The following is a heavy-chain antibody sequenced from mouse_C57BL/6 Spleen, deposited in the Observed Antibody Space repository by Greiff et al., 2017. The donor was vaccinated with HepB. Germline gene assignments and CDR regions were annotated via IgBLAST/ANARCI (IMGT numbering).Heavy chain of an antibody. Sequence: QVTLKESGPGILQPSQTLSLTCSFSGFSLSTFGMGVGWIRQPSGKGLEWLAHIWWDDDKYYNPALKSRLTISKDTSKNQVFLKIAKVDTADTATYSCARIEGGAYGYLFDVWGTGTTVTVSS. CDR1: GFSLSTFGMG. V-gene: IGHV8-8*01. CDR2: IWWDDDK. CDR3: ARIEGGAYGYLFDV. J-gene: IGHJ1*03. D-gene: IGHD2-2*01.